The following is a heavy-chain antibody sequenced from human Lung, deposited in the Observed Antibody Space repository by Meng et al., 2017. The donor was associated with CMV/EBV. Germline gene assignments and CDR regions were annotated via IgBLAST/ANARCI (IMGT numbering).Heavy chain of an antibody. CDR3: ARQDSYTNYYFDL. D-gene: IGHD4-11*01. CDR2: ISAYNGNT. CDR1: GYTFTSYG. V-gene: IGHV1-18*01. Sequence: ASVXVSXKASGYTFTSYGISWVRQAPGQGLEWMGWISAYNGNTNYAQKLQGRVTMTTDTSTSTAYMELRSLRSDDTAVYYCARQDSYTNYYFDLWGPGTLVTVSS. J-gene: IGHJ4*02.